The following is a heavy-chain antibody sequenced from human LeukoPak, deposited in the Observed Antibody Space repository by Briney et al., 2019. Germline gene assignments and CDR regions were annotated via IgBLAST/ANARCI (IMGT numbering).Heavy chain of an antibody. CDR1: GYSFVDYA. D-gene: IGHD6-19*01. V-gene: IGHV1-3*01. CDR3: ARAPIAVAGRSWGYYFDY. Sequence: ASVKVSCKASGYSFVDYAIHWVRQAPGQRLEWMGWINAGDGNTRYSQNLQGRLTVTRDTSASTAYMELSSLTSEDTAVYYCARAPIAVAGRSWGYYFDYWGQGTLVTVSS. CDR2: INAGDGNT. J-gene: IGHJ4*02.